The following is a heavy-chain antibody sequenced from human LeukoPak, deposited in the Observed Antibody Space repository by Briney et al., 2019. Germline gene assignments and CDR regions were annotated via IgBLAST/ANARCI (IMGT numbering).Heavy chain of an antibody. D-gene: IGHD3-22*01. J-gene: IGHJ4*02. CDR1: GFTFSSYA. CDR3: AKSDSSGYYYFDY. V-gene: IGHV3-23*01. CDR2: ISGSGGST. Sequence: GGSLRLSCAASGFTFSSYAMSWVRQAPGKGLEWVSAISGSGGSTYYADSVKGRFTISRDNSKNTLYLQMDSLRAEDTAVYYCAKSDSSGYYYFDYWGQGTLVTVSS.